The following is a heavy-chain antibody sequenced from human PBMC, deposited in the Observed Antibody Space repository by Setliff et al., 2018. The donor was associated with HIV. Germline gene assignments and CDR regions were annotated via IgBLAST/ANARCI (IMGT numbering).Heavy chain of an antibody. V-gene: IGHV1-46*01. CDR1: GYTLTSYY. CDR3: ASTSDLYSSGWYYAY. Sequence: ASVKVSCKASGYTLTSYYMHWVRQAPGQGLEWMGIINPSGGSTSYAQKFQGRVTMTRDTSTSTVYMELSSLRSEDTAVYYCASTSDLYSSGWYYAYWGQGTLVTVSS. D-gene: IGHD6-19*01. CDR2: INPSGGST. J-gene: IGHJ4*02.